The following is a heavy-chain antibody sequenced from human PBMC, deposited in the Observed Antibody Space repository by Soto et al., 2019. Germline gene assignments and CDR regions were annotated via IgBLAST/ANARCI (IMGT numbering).Heavy chain of an antibody. D-gene: IGHD5-18*01. J-gene: IGHJ4*02. CDR3: AREVYSYGYVRIDY. V-gene: IGHV4-30-2*01. Sequence: SETLSLTCAVSGGSISSGGYSWSWIRQPPGKGLEWIGYIYHSGSTYYNPSLKSRVTISVDTSKNQFSLKLSSVTAADTAVYYRAREVYSYGYVRIDYWGQGTLVTVSS. CDR1: GGSISSGGYS. CDR2: IYHSGST.